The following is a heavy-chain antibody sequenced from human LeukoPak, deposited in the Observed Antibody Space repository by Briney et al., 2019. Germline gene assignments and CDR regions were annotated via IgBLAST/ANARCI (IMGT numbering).Heavy chain of an antibody. CDR1: GFTFGSYG. Sequence: PGGSLRLSCAASGFTFGSYGMHWVRQAPGKGLEWVAVIWYDGSNKYYADSVKGRFTISRDNSKNTLYLQMNSLRVEDTAVYYCAKDSDTAAVVDYWGQGTLVTVSS. CDR2: IWYDGSNK. V-gene: IGHV3-33*06. CDR3: AKDSDTAAVVDY. D-gene: IGHD5-18*01. J-gene: IGHJ4*02.